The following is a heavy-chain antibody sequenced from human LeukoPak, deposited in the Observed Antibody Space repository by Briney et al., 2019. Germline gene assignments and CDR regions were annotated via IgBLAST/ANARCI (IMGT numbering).Heavy chain of an antibody. D-gene: IGHD2-21*01. CDR3: ARVDYIPYNWFDP. Sequence: ASVKVSCKASGGTFSSYAISWVRQAPGQGLEWMGGIIPIFGTANYAQKFQGRVTITTDESTSTAYMELSSLRSEDTAVYYCARVDYIPYNWFDPWGQGTLVTVYS. CDR2: IIPIFGTA. V-gene: IGHV1-69*05. CDR1: GGTFSSYA. J-gene: IGHJ5*02.